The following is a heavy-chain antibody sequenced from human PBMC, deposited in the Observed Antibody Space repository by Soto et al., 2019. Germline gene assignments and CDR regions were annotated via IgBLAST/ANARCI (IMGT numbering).Heavy chain of an antibody. CDR2: ISPNNGNT. Sequence: ASVKVSCKASGYTFTSYYMHWVRQAPGQGVEWMGWISPNNGNTNYAQKLQGRVTMTTDTSTSTAYMELRSLRSDDTAVYYCATVGGYCSGGSCPWPFDYWGQGTLVTVSS. V-gene: IGHV1-18*04. CDR3: ATVGGYCSGGSCPWPFDY. J-gene: IGHJ4*02. D-gene: IGHD2-15*01. CDR1: GYTFTSYY.